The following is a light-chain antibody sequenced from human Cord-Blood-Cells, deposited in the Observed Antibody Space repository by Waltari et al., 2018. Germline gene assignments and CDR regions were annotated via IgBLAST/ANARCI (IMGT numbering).Light chain of an antibody. J-gene: IGLJ3*02. CDR3: AAWDDSLSGRV. Sequence: QSVLTQPPSESVTPGQRVTCFCSGSSSTIGSNYVYGYQQLPGTAPKLLIYRTNQRPSGVPDRFSGSKSGTSASLAISGLRSEDEADYYCAAWDDSLSGRVFGGGTKLTVL. CDR1: SSTIGSNY. V-gene: IGLV1-47*01. CDR2: RTN.